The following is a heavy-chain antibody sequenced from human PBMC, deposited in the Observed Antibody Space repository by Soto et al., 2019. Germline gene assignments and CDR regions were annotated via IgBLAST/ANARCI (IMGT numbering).Heavy chain of an antibody. Sequence: SETLSLTXAVSGGSISSSNWWSWVRQPPGKGLEWIGEIYHSGSTNYNPSLKSRVTISVDKSKNQFSLKLSSVTAADTAVHYCARDPSIRFLEWLPDYCYYGMDVWGQGTTVTVSS. CDR2: IYHSGST. V-gene: IGHV4-4*02. D-gene: IGHD3-3*01. J-gene: IGHJ6*02. CDR3: ARDPSIRFLEWLPDYCYYGMDV. CDR1: GGSISSSNW.